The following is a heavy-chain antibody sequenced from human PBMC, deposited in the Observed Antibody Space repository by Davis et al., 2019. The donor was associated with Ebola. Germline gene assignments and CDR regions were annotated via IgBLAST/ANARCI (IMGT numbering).Heavy chain of an antibody. Sequence: GGSLRLSCAASGFTVSSNYMSWVRQAPGKGLEWVGFIRSKAYGGTTEYAASVKGRFTISRDDSKSIAYLQMNSLKTEDTAMYYCSPYSGIHHWGQGTLVTVSS. CDR2: IRSKAYGGTT. J-gene: IGHJ1*01. V-gene: IGHV3-49*04. CDR3: SPYSGIHH. CDR1: GFTVSSNY. D-gene: IGHD5-12*01.